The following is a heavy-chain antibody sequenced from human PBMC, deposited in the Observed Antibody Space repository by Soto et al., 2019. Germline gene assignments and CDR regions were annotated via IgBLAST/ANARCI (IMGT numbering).Heavy chain of an antibody. V-gene: IGHV3-48*03. J-gene: IGHJ4*02. CDR3: ARIGVVESRSLDY. Sequence: DVQLVESGGGLVQTGGSLRLSCAVSGFTFSNYEMNWVRQAPGKGLEWVAYISSSGSTRFYADSVKGRFTISRDNAEKSLYLQMNTLRAEDTAVYYCARIGVVESRSLDYWGQGTLVTVTS. CDR1: GFTFSNYE. CDR2: ISSSGSTR. D-gene: IGHD3-16*01.